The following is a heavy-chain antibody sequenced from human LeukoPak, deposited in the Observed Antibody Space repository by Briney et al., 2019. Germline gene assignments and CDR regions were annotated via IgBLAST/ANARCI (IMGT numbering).Heavy chain of an antibody. J-gene: IGHJ4*02. V-gene: IGHV1-2*02. Sequence: ASVKVSCKASGYSLNAYYIHWVRQAPGQGLEWMGWINPSSGGTKYAQKFQGRVTMARDTSISTPYMELTRLTSDDTSVYYCARGLGLDYWGQGTLVTVSS. CDR1: GYSLNAYY. CDR2: INPSSGGT. CDR3: ARGLGLDY. D-gene: IGHD4-11*01.